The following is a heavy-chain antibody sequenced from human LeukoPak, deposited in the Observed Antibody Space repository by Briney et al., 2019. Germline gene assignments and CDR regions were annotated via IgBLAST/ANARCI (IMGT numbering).Heavy chain of an antibody. V-gene: IGHV3-30*02. D-gene: IGHD3-3*01. CDR2: HFASNK. J-gene: IGHJ4*02. CDR3: AKDTTIFGVVMKSLFDY. CDR1: GFIFSSYG. Sequence: PGGSLRLSCVTSGFIFSSYGIHWVRQAPGKGLEWVAWHFASNKYYADSVKGRFTISRDNSKNTLYLQMNSLRAEDTAVYYCAKDTTIFGVVMKSLFDYWGQGTLVTVSS.